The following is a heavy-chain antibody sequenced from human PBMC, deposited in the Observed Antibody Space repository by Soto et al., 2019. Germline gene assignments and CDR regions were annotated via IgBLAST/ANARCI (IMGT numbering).Heavy chain of an antibody. CDR2: IIPIFGTA. CDR3: ARSRVGELSLSWSPTDSVYYYGMDV. V-gene: IGHV1-69*13. CDR1: GGTFSSYA. J-gene: IGHJ6*02. Sequence: SVKVSCKASGGTFSSYAISWVRQAPGQGLEWMGGIIPIFGTANYAQKFQGRVTITADESTSTAYMELSSLRSEDTAVYYCARSRVGELSLSWSPTDSVYYYGMDVWGQGTTVTVPS. D-gene: IGHD3-16*01.